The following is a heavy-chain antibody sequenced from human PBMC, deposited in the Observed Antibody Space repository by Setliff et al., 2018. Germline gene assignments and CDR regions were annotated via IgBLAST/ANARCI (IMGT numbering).Heavy chain of an antibody. V-gene: IGHV5-51*01. D-gene: IGHD3-10*01. J-gene: IGHJ4*02. CDR1: GYSFITYW. CDR3: ARAGSGIGGDLDY. Sequence: PGESLKISCTGSGYSFITYWIGWVRQMPGKGLEWMGIIYPGDSDTRYSPSFQGQVTISADKSISTAYLQWSSLKASDTAMYYCARAGSGIGGDLDYWGQGTLVTVSS. CDR2: IYPGDSDT.